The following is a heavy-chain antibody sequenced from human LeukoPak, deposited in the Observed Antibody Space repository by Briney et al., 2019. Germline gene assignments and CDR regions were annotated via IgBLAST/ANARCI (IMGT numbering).Heavy chain of an antibody. CDR2: ISGSGGST. J-gene: IGHJ3*02. Sequence: TGGSLRLSCAASGFTFSSYAMSWVRQAPGKGLEWVSAISGSGGSTYYADSVKGRFTTSRDNSKNTLYLQMNSLRAEDTAVYYCAKDQRLRDGFTIRGAFDIWGQGTMVTVSS. D-gene: IGHD5-24*01. V-gene: IGHV3-23*01. CDR3: AKDQRLRDGFTIRGAFDI. CDR1: GFTFSSYA.